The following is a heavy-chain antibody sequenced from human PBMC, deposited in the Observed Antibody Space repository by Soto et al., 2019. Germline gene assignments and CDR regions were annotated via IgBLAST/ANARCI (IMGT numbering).Heavy chain of an antibody. CDR1: GFSVTNSY. J-gene: IGHJ6*02. V-gene: IGHV3-53*01. Sequence: RGSLRLSCTVSGFSVTNSYINWVRQAPGKGLEWVSILYSSGTTYYADSVRGRFTVSRDDSKNTLFLHMNSLRADDTAVYYCARDWSKFSYNYPYYYAMDAWGQGTTVTVSS. D-gene: IGHD5-18*01. CDR2: LYSSGTT. CDR3: ARDWSKFSYNYPYYYAMDA.